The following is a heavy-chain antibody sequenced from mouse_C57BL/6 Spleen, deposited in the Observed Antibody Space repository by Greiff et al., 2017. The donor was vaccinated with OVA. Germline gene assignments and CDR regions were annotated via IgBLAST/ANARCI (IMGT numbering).Heavy chain of an antibody. Sequence: QVQLQQSGAELVRPGASVTLSCKASGYTFTDYEMHWVKQTPVHGLEWIGAIDPETGGTAYNQKFKGKAILTADKSSSTAYMELRSLTSEDSAVYYCTRYYDYDYYAMDYWGQGTSVTVSS. CDR2: IDPETGGT. J-gene: IGHJ4*01. V-gene: IGHV1-15*01. CDR1: GYTFTDYE. CDR3: TRYYDYDYYAMDY. D-gene: IGHD2-4*01.